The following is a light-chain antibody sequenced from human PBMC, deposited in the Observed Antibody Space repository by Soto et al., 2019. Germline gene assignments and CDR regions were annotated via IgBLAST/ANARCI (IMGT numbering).Light chain of an antibody. Sequence: QSALTQPASVSGSPGQSITISCTGTSSDVGAYNYVSWFQLHPGKAPKLILYNVSNRPSGVSNRFSGSKSGNTASLTIFGLQAEDEADYFCGSYTVSNTLIFGGGTKLTVL. CDR3: GSYTVSNTLI. CDR2: NVS. CDR1: SSDVGAYNY. J-gene: IGLJ2*01. V-gene: IGLV2-14*03.